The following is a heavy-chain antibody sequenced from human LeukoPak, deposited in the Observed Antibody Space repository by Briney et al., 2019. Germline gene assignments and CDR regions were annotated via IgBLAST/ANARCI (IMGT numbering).Heavy chain of an antibody. Sequence: PGGSLRLSCAASGFTFSSYGMHWVRQAPGKGLEWVAVMSYDGSKEYYADSVKGRFTVSRDNSKNTLYLQMNSLRVEGTAVYYCARGRPHGNDYWGQGTLVTVSS. J-gene: IGHJ4*02. CDR3: ARGRPHGNDY. D-gene: IGHD4-23*01. V-gene: IGHV3-30*03. CDR1: GFTFSSYG. CDR2: MSYDGSKE.